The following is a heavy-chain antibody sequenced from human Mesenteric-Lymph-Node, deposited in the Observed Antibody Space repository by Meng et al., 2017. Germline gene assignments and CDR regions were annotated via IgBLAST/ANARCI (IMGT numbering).Heavy chain of an antibody. CDR1: GGSISSYY. D-gene: IGHD3-10*01. CDR2: IYYSGST. Sequence: ESLKISCTVSGGSISSYYWSWIRQPPGKGLEWIGYIYYSGSTNYNPSLKSRVTISVDTSKNQFSLKLSSVTAADTAVYYCARVKLSGSGSYYYYYYGMDVWGQGTTVTVSS. CDR3: ARVKLSGSGSYYYYYYGMDV. J-gene: IGHJ6*02. V-gene: IGHV4-59*01.